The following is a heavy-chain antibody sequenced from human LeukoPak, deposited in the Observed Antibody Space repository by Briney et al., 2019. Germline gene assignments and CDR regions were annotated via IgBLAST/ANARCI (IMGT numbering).Heavy chain of an antibody. CDR1: GFTFSSYG. CDR2: ISYDGSNK. D-gene: IGHD3-10*01. Sequence: GGSLRLSCAASGFTFSSYGMHWVRQAPGKGLEWVAVISYDGSNKYYADSVKGRFTISRDNSKNTLYLQMNSLRAEDTAVYYCAKEERRFGGGLFDYWGQGTLVTVSS. J-gene: IGHJ4*02. V-gene: IGHV3-30*18. CDR3: AKEERRFGGGLFDY.